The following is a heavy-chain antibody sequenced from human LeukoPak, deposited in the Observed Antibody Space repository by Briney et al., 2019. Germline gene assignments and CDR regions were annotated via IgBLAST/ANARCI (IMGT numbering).Heavy chain of an antibody. CDR1: GGSISSYY. V-gene: IGHV4-59*01. J-gene: IGHJ6*02. CDR2: IYYSGRT. CDR3: ARSEYSYYGMDV. Sequence: SETLSLTCTVSGGSISSYYWSWIRQPPGKGLEWIGYIYYSGRTNYNPSLKSRVTISVDTSKNQFSLKLSSVTAADTAVYYCARSEYSYYGMDVWGQGTTVTVSS.